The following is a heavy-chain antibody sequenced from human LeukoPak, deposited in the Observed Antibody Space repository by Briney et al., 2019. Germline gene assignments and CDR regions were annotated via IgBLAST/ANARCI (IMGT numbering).Heavy chain of an antibody. CDR1: GGSISSYY. CDR3: ARFGRYYYGSGYYFDY. V-gene: IGHV4-59*01. D-gene: IGHD3-10*01. J-gene: IGHJ4*02. CDR2: IYYSGST. Sequence: SETLSLTCTVSGGSISSYYWSWIRQPPGKGLEWIGYIYYSGSTNYNPSLKSRVTISVDTSKNQFSLKLSSVTAADTAVYYCARFGRYYYGSGYYFDYWGQGTLVTVSS.